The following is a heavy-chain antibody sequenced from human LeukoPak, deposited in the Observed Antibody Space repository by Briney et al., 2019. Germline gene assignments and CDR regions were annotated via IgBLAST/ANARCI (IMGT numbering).Heavy chain of an antibody. Sequence: PSETLSLTCAVSGYSISSGYYWGWIRQPPGKGLEWIGSIYHSGSTYYNPSLKSRVTISVDTSKNQFSLKLSSVTAADTAVYYCARVKRGYCSSTSCPDSRWNYYYYYYMDVWGKGTTVTVSS. CDR2: IYHSGST. D-gene: IGHD2-2*01. CDR1: GYSISSGYY. CDR3: ARVKRGYCSSTSCPDSRWNYYYYYYMDV. J-gene: IGHJ6*03. V-gene: IGHV4-38-2*01.